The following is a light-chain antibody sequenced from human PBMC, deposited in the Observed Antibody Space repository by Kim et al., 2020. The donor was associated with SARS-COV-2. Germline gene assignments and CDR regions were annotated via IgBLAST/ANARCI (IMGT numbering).Light chain of an antibody. CDR2: GKN. CDR1: SLRSYY. J-gene: IGLJ3*02. CDR3: GSRDTSGDQWM. V-gene: IGLV3-19*01. Sequence: ALGQTVTIPCQGDSLRSYYASWDQQKPGQAPVLIVYGKNSWPSGIPDRFSGSFSGNTASLTITGAQAADEADYFCGSRDTSGDQWMFGGGTQLTVL.